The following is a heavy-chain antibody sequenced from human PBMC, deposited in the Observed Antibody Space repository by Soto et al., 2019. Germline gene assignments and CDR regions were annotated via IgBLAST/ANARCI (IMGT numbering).Heavy chain of an antibody. J-gene: IGHJ3*02. CDR2: IWYDGSNK. D-gene: IGHD6-6*01. CDR3: ARKMGARPLDAFDI. CDR1: GFTFSSYG. Sequence: QPGGSLRLSCAASGFTFSSYGMHWVRQAPGKGLEWVAVIWYDGSNKYYADSVKGRFTISRDNSKNTLYLQMNSLRAEDTAVYYCARKMGARPLDAFDIWGQGTMVTVSS. V-gene: IGHV3-33*01.